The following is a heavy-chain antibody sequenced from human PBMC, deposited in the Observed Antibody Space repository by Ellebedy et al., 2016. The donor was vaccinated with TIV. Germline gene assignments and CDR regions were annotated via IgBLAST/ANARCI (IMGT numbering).Heavy chain of an antibody. J-gene: IGHJ4*02. CDR2: IKSSSNPI. V-gene: IGHV3-48*02. CDR3: SRDGGRGGGNDF. CDR1: GFTFRSYS. D-gene: IGHD3-16*01. Sequence: GESLKISCAASGFTFRSYSMNWVRQAPGKGLEWVSHIKSSSNPIYYADSVKGRFIISRDNAKNSLYRQMNNLRDEDTAVYYCSRDGGRGGGNDFWGQGTLVIVSS.